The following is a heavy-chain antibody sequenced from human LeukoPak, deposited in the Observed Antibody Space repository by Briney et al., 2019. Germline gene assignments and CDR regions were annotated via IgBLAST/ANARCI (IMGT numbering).Heavy chain of an antibody. CDR2: IYYSGST. J-gene: IGHJ3*02. V-gene: IGHV4-39*01. CDR3: ARSGDSSGWFLRALDAFDI. CDR1: GGSISSSSYY. Sequence: SETLSLTCTVSGGSISSSSYYWGWIRQPPGKGLEWIGSIYYSGSTYYNPSLKSRVTISVDTSKNQFSLKLSSVTAADTAVYYCARSGDSSGWFLRALDAFDIWGQGTMVTVSS. D-gene: IGHD6-19*01.